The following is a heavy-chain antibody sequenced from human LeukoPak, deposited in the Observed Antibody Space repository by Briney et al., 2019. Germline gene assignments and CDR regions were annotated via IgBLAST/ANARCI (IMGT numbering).Heavy chain of an antibody. D-gene: IGHD3-22*01. V-gene: IGHV3-23*01. Sequence: GGSLRLSCAASGFTFSSYAMSWVRQAPGKGLEWVSAISSSGGNTYYRDSMKGRFTISRDNSKNTLYLQMNSLRAEDTAVYYCANRRVDSSGFSDWGQGTLVTVSS. CDR1: GFTFSSYA. CDR3: ANRRVDSSGFSD. J-gene: IGHJ4*02. CDR2: ISSSGGNT.